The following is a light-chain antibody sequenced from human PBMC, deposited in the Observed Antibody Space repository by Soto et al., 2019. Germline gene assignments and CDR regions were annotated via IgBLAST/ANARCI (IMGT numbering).Light chain of an antibody. CDR1: QTVDTY. CDR3: QHYASSPIT. Sequence: EILLTQSPDTLSLSPGATAVLSCRASQTVDTYLAWYQLKPGQRPRLLIYGASSGALGIPDRFSGSGSGTHFTLTSHRLEPEDFAVYFCQHYASSPITFGQGTRLEIK. V-gene: IGKV3-20*01. CDR2: GAS. J-gene: IGKJ5*01.